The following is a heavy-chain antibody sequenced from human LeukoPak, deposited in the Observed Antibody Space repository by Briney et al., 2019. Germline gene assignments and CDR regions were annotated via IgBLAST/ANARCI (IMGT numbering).Heavy chain of an antibody. J-gene: IGHJ4*02. D-gene: IGHD3-10*01. CDR2: ISADGGST. CDR3: AKESGKFDY. V-gene: IGHV3-43*02. Sequence: GGSLRLSCVASGLNFDDSAMHWVRHAPGKGVEWVSLISADGGSTFSADSVKGRFSISRDNSKNSLYLQMNSLRSEDTAMYYCAKESGKFDYWGQGTLVAVSS. CDR1: GLNFDDSA.